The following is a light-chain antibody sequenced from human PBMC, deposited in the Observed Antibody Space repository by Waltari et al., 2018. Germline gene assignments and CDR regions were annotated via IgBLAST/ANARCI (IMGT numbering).Light chain of an antibody. CDR1: QSVLYSSNNKNY. CDR2: GAS. CDR3: QQYYSTPPT. Sequence: DIVMTQSPDSLAVSLGERATINCKSSQSVLYSSNNKNYLAWYQQKPGQPLKLVIYGASTLESGVPDRFSGSGSGADFTLTISSLQAEDVAVYYCQQYYSTPPTFGQGTKVEIK. V-gene: IGKV4-1*01. J-gene: IGKJ1*01.